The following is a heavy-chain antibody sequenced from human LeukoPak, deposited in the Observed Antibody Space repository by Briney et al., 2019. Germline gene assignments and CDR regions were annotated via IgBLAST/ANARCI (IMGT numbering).Heavy chain of an antibody. D-gene: IGHD3-22*01. CDR1: GFIFSNYA. V-gene: IGHV3-74*01. CDR3: ARGYYDSSGYRAGMDV. CDR2: INTDGSTT. J-gene: IGHJ6*02. Sequence: GASLRLSCAASGFIFSNYAMYWVRQAPGKGLVWVSRINTDGSTTSYADSVKGRFTISRDNAKNTLYLQMNSLRAEDTAVYYCARGYYDSSGYRAGMDVWGQGTTVTVSS.